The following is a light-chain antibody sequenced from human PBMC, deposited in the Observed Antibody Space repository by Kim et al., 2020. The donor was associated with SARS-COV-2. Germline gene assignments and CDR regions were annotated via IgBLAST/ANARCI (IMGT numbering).Light chain of an antibody. CDR1: SSDVGSYNL. CDR2: EVS. V-gene: IGLV2-23*02. Sequence: QSALTQPASVSGSPGQSITISCTGSSSDVGSYNLVSWYQQHPGKAPKLMIYEVSKRPSGVSNRFSGSKSGNTASLTISGLQAEDEANYYCCSYAGSSTSVVGTGTKVTV. CDR3: CSYAGSSTSV. J-gene: IGLJ1*01.